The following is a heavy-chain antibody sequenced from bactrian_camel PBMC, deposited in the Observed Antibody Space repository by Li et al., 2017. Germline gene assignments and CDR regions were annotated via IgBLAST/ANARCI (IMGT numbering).Heavy chain of an antibody. CDR3: TANLLDTQTPY. V-gene: IGHV3S53*01. Sequence: QVQLVESGGGSVQAGGSLRLSCVASGYTFSHNCMGWVRQGPGKQREIVASITSGGGDRMYSDSVKGRFTISRDNAKNTLYLQMDSLKPEDTAMYYCTANLLDTQTPYWGRGTQVTVS. CDR1: GYTFSHNC. D-gene: IGHD2*01. CDR2: ITSGGGDR. J-gene: IGHJ4*01.